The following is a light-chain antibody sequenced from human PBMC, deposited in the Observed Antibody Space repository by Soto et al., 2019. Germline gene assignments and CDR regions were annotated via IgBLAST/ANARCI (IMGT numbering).Light chain of an antibody. CDR1: QSVSSY. CDR2: GAS. CDR3: QHYNNWPPIT. V-gene: IGKV3-15*01. J-gene: IGKJ5*01. Sequence: EIVLTQSPATLSLSPGERATLSCRASQSVSSYLAWYQQKPGQAPRLLIDGASTRASGIPARFSGSGSGTDFTLTINRLEPEDSAIYFCQHYNNWPPITFGQGTRLEIK.